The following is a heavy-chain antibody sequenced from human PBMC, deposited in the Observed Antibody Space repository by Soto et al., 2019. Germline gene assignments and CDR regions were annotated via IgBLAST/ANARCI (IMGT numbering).Heavy chain of an antibody. D-gene: IGHD2-15*01. CDR3: AGGGYCSGGSCSLLDY. V-gene: IGHV4-59*01. CDR1: GGSISSYY. J-gene: IGHJ4*02. Sequence: QVQLQESGPGLVKPSETLSLTCTVSGGSISSYYWSWIRQPPGKGLEWIGYIYYSGSTNYNPSLKSRVTISVDTSKNQFSLKLSSATAADTAVYYCAGGGYCSGGSCSLLDYWGQGTLVTVSS. CDR2: IYYSGST.